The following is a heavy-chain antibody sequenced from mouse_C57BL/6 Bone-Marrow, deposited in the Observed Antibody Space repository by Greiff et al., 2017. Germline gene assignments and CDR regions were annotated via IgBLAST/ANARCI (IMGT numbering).Heavy chain of an antibody. V-gene: IGHV1-72*01. D-gene: IGHD1-1*01. J-gene: IGHJ4*01. CDR1: GYTFTSYW. CDR3: ARSPFYGSSYGYYAMDY. CDR2: IDPNSGGT. Sequence: QVQLQQPGAELVKPGASVKLSCKASGYTFTSYWMHWLKQRPGGGLGWIGRIDPNSGGTKYNEKFKSKATLTVDKPSSTAYMQLSSLTAEDSAVYYCARSPFYGSSYGYYAMDYWGQGTSVTVSS.